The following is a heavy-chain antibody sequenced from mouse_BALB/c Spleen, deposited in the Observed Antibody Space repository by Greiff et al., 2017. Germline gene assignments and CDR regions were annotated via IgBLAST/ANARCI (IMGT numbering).Heavy chain of an antibody. Sequence: EVQRVESGGGLVKPGGSLKLSCAASGFTFSDYYMYWVRQTPEKRLEWVATISDGGSYTYYPDSVKGRFTISRDNAKNNLYLQMSSLKSEDTAMYYCARDRGPLWSAMDYWGQGTSVTVSS. CDR3: ARDRGPLWSAMDY. J-gene: IGHJ4*01. V-gene: IGHV5-4*02. CDR1: GFTFSDYY. CDR2: ISDGGSYT. D-gene: IGHD1-1*01.